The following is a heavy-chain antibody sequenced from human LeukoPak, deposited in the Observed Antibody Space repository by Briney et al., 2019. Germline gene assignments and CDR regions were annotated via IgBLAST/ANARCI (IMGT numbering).Heavy chain of an antibody. Sequence: ASVKVSCKASGYTFTSYDINWVRQATGQGLEWMGWMNPNSGNTGYAQKFHGRVTMTRNTSISTAYLELSSLRSEDTAVYYCARGRRRDGYNYVYWGQGTLVTVSS. D-gene: IGHD5-24*01. CDR1: GYTFTSYD. CDR2: MNPNSGNT. CDR3: ARGRRRDGYNYVY. J-gene: IGHJ4*02. V-gene: IGHV1-8*01.